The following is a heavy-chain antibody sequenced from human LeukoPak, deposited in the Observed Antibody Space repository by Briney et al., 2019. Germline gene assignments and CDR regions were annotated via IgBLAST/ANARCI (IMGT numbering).Heavy chain of an antibody. V-gene: IGHV3-23*01. CDR2: ISGSGGST. CDR1: GFTFSSYA. CDR3: AKSSSGDYDTGANWFDP. Sequence: GGSLRLSCAASGFTFSSYAMSWVRQAPAKGLEWVSAISGSGGSTYYADSVKGRFTISRDNSKNTLYLQMNSLRAEDTAVYYCAKSSSGDYDTGANWFDPWGQGTLVTVSS. J-gene: IGHJ5*02. D-gene: IGHD4-17*01.